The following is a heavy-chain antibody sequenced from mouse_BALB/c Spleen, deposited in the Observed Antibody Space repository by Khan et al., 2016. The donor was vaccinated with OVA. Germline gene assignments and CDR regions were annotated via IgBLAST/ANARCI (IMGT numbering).Heavy chain of an antibody. CDR2: ISYSGNT. D-gene: IGHD2-10*02. CDR3: ARVYGGDFDY. Sequence: VQLKESGPGLVKPSQSLSLTCTVTGYSITNDYAWNWIRQFPGNKLEWMGYISYSGNTNYNPSLKSRISITRDTSKNQFFLQLNSVTTEDTATYYCARVYGGDFDYWGQGTTLTVSS. J-gene: IGHJ2*01. CDR1: GYSITNDYA. V-gene: IGHV3-2*02.